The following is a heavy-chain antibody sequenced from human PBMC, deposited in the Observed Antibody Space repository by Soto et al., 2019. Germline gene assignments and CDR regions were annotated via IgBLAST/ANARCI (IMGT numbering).Heavy chain of an antibody. D-gene: IGHD6-19*01. CDR1: GGSISSSSYY. CDR2: IYYSGST. J-gene: IGHJ5*02. CDR3: ARHSSGWSHGGNWFDP. Sequence: PSETLSLTCTVSGGSISSSSYYWGWIRQPPGKGLEWIGSIYYSGSTYYNPSLKSRVTISVDTSKNQFSLKLSSVTAADTAVYYCARHSSGWSHGGNWFDPWGQGTLVTVSS. V-gene: IGHV4-39*01.